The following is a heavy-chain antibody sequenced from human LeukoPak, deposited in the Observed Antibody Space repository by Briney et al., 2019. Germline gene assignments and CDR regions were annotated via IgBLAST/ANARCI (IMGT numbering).Heavy chain of an antibody. V-gene: IGHV1-24*01. D-gene: IGHD3-22*01. Sequence: ASVKVSCKVSGYTLSELSMHWVRQAPGKGLEWMGGFDPEDDERVYAQKFQGIVTMTEDTSTDTAYMELSSLRSEDTAIYYCATELRSGYFDYWGQGTLVTVSS. CDR3: ATELRSGYFDY. CDR2: FDPEDDER. CDR1: GYTLSELS. J-gene: IGHJ4*02.